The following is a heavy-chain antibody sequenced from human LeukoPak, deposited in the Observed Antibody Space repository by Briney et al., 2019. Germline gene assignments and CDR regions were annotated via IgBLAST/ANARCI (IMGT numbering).Heavy chain of an antibody. J-gene: IGHJ6*03. CDR1: GYTFTGYY. CDR3: ASYWSTSGNSYYYYYMDV. V-gene: IGHV1-2*02. CDR2: INPNSGGT. Sequence: ASVKVSCKASGYTFTGYYMHWVRQAPGQGLEWMGWINPNSGGTNYAQKFQGRVTMTRDTSISTAYMELSRLRSDDTAVYHCASYWSTSGNSYYYYYMDVWGKGTTVTVSS. D-gene: IGHD2-2*01.